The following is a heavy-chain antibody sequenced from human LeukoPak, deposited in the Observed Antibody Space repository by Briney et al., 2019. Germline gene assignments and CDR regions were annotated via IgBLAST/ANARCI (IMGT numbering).Heavy chain of an antibody. CDR2: MKYDGSEK. CDR1: GFTFSNYW. J-gene: IGHJ4*02. CDR3: ARDIEAAGLFLDY. V-gene: IGHV3-7*01. Sequence: PGGSLRLSCAASGFTFSNYWMSWVRQAPGKGLEWVANMKYDGSEKYYVDSVKGRFTISRDNAKNSLYLQMNSLRAEDTAVYYCARDIEAAGLFLDYWGQGTLVTVS. D-gene: IGHD6-13*01.